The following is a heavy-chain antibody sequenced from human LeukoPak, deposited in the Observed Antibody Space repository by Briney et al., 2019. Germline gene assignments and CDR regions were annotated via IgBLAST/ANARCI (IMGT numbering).Heavy chain of an antibody. Sequence: GGSLRLSCAASGFTSSSYSMNWVRQAPGKGLEWVSSISSSSSYIYYADSVKGRFTISRDNAKNSLYLQMNSLRAEDTAVYYCARDVPGIAAAGPYYYYYYMDVWGKGTTVTVSS. CDR1: GFTSSSYS. CDR2: ISSSSSYI. D-gene: IGHD6-13*01. J-gene: IGHJ6*03. V-gene: IGHV3-21*01. CDR3: ARDVPGIAAAGPYYYYYYMDV.